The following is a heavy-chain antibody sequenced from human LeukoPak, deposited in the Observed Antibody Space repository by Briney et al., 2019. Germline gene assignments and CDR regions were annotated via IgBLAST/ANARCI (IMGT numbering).Heavy chain of an antibody. D-gene: IGHD6-19*01. CDR2: INHSRST. CDR3: ARQHSIAVAGSEYYFDY. J-gene: IGHJ4*02. V-gene: IGHV4-34*01. CDR1: GGSFSGYY. Sequence: PSETLSLTCAVYGGSFSGYYWSWIRQPPGKGLEWIGEINHSRSTNYNPSLKSRVTISVDTSKNQFSLKLSSVTAADTAVYYCARQHSIAVAGSEYYFDYWGQGALVTVSS.